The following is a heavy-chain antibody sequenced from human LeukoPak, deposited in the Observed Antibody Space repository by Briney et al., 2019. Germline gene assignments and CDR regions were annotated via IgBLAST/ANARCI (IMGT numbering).Heavy chain of an antibody. CDR2: ISSSSSYI. CDR3: AREDILTGYYTFDY. D-gene: IGHD3-9*01. Sequence: GGSLRLSCAASGFTFSSYSMNWVRQAPGKGLEWVSSISSSSSYIYYADSVKGRFTISRDNAKNSLYLQMNSLRAEDTAVYYCAREDILTGYYTFDYLGQGTLVTVSS. CDR1: GFTFSSYS. J-gene: IGHJ4*02. V-gene: IGHV3-21*01.